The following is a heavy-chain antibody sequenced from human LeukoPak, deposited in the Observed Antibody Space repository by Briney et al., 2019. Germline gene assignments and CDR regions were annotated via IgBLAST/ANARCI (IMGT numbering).Heavy chain of an antibody. CDR2: IGTAGDT. CDR1: GFTFSSYD. V-gene: IGHV3-13*01. CDR3: ARGTTLSYYYYGMDV. D-gene: IGHD4-17*01. Sequence: GGSLRLSCAASGFTFSSYDMHWVRQATGKGLEWVSAIGTAGDTYYPGSVKGRFTISRENAKNSLYLQMNSLRAGDTAVYYCARGTTLSYYYYGMDVWGQGTTVTVSS. J-gene: IGHJ6*02.